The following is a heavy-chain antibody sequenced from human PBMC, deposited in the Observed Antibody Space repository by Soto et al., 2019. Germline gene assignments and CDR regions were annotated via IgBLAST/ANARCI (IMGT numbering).Heavy chain of an antibody. CDR3: ARDPGGDYSTAWFAP. Sequence: DSLQVSCKASGYTFTGYYMHWVRQAPGQGLEWMGWINPKSGGTNYAQKFQGRVTMTRDTSISTAYMELSRLSSDDTAVYYCARDPGGDYSTAWFAPRGQGPLVTVYS. CDR1: GYTFTGYY. V-gene: IGHV1-2*02. D-gene: IGHD4-4*01. J-gene: IGHJ5*02. CDR2: INPKSGGT.